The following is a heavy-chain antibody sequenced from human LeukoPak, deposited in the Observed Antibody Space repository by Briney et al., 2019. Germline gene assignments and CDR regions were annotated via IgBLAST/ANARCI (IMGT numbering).Heavy chain of an antibody. Sequence: ASVKVSCKASGYTFTGYYMHWVRQAPGQGLEWMGWINPNSGGTNYAQKFQGRVTMTRDTSISTAHMELSRLRSDDTAVYYCARDRGTTGTSGFDYWGQGTLVTVSS. D-gene: IGHD1-1*01. J-gene: IGHJ4*02. CDR3: ARDRGTTGTSGFDY. CDR1: GYTFTGYY. CDR2: INPNSGGT. V-gene: IGHV1-2*02.